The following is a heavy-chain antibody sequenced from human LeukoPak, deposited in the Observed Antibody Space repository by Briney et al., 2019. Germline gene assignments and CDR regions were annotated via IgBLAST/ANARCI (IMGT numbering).Heavy chain of an antibody. CDR2: ISAQHGQT. CDR3: AREAVTIFGLVRTQTPKGPHRFDP. V-gene: IGHV1-18*01. D-gene: IGHD3-3*01. Sequence: GASVKVSCKTSGYSENFYGITWVRQVAGQGLEWMGWISAQHGQTEYAPNSQDRVTMTTDTYTNTAYMELRSLRSDDTAVYYCAREAVTIFGLVRTQTPKGPHRFDPWGQGTLVTVSS. CDR1: GYSENFYG. J-gene: IGHJ5*02.